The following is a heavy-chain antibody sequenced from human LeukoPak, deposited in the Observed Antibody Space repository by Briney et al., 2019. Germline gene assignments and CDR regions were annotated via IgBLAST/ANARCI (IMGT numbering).Heavy chain of an antibody. Sequence: SETLSLTCTVSGGSISSGSYYWSWIRQPAGKGLEWIGRIYTSGSTNYNPSLKSRVIISVDASKNQFSLTLTSVTAADTAVYYCAGLSATRDYYYYYGMDVWGQGTTVTVSS. CDR3: AGLSATRDYYYYYGMDV. CDR1: GGSISSGSYY. J-gene: IGHJ6*02. D-gene: IGHD5-12*01. V-gene: IGHV4-61*02. CDR2: IYTSGST.